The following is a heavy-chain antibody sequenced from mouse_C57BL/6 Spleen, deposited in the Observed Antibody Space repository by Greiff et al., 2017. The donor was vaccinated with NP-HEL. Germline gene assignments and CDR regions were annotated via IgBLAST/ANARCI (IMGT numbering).Heavy chain of an antibody. D-gene: IGHD1-1*01. Sequence: QVQLKESGAELVRPGASVKLSCKASGYTFTDYYINWVKQRPGQGLEWIARIYPGSGNTYYNEKFKGKATLTAEKSSSTAYMQLSSLTSEDSAVYFCARRNYYGSSLYYYAMDYWGQGTSVTVSS. CDR2: IYPGSGNT. J-gene: IGHJ4*01. CDR1: GYTFTDYY. CDR3: ARRNYYGSSLYYYAMDY. V-gene: IGHV1-76*01.